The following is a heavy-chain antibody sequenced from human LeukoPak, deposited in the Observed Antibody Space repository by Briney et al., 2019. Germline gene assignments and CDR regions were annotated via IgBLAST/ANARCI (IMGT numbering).Heavy chain of an antibody. Sequence: GASVKVSCKVSGYTLTELSMHWVRQAPGKGREWMGGFDPEDGETIYAQRFQGRVTMTEDTSTDTAYMELSSLRSEDTAVYYCETDLLGTVFGLDVWVQGTTVTVSS. V-gene: IGHV1-24*01. CDR3: ETDLLGTVFGLDV. CDR2: FDPEDGET. D-gene: IGHD3-3*01. J-gene: IGHJ6*02. CDR1: GYTLTELS.